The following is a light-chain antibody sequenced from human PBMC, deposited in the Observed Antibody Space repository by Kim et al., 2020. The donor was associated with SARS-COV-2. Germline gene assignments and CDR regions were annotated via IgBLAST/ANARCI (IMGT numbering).Light chain of an antibody. Sequence: ALGQPVRITCQGDSLRSYYASWYQQKPGQAPILVIYGKNNRPSGIPDRFSGSSSGNTASLTITGAQAEDEADYYCNSRDSSGNHHVFGTGTKVTVL. CDR1: SLRSYY. V-gene: IGLV3-19*01. CDR2: GKN. J-gene: IGLJ1*01. CDR3: NSRDSSGNHHV.